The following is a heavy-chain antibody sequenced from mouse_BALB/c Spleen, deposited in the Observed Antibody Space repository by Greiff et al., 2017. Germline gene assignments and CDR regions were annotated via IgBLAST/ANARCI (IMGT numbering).Heavy chain of an antibody. CDR2: INSNGGST. CDR1: GFTFSSYG. V-gene: IGHV5-6-3*01. D-gene: IGHD2-14*01. CDR3: ARTHRYAHAMDY. Sequence: EVKLVESGGGLVQPGGSLKLSCAASGFTFSSYGMSWVRQTPDKRLELVATINSNGGSTYYPDSVKGRFTISRDNAKNTLYLQMSSLKSEDTAMYYCARTHRYAHAMDYWGQGTSVTVSS. J-gene: IGHJ4*01.